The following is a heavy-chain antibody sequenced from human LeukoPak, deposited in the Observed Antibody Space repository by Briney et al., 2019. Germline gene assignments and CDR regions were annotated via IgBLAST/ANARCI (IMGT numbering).Heavy chain of an antibody. J-gene: IGHJ3*02. V-gene: IGHV3-7*01. Sequence: PGGSLRLSCAASGFTFSSYWMSWVRQAPGKGLEWVANIKQDGSEKYYVDSVKGRFTISRDNAKNSLYLQMNSLRAEDTAVYYCARAYDSSGYYRMNAFDIWGQGTMVTVSS. D-gene: IGHD3-22*01. CDR1: GFTFSSYW. CDR3: ARAYDSSGYYRMNAFDI. CDR2: IKQDGSEK.